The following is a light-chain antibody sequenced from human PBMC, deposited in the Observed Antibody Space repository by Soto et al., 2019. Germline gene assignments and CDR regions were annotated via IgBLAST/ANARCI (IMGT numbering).Light chain of an antibody. V-gene: IGKV1-39*01. CDR1: QSISSY. CDR3: QQSYSTPPEWT. Sequence: DLQMTQSPSSLSASVGDRVTITCRASQSISSYLNWYQQKPGKAPKLLIYAASSLQSGVPSRFSGSGSGTDFTLTISSLQPEDFATYYCQQSYSTPPEWTFGQGTKVEIK. CDR2: AAS. J-gene: IGKJ1*01.